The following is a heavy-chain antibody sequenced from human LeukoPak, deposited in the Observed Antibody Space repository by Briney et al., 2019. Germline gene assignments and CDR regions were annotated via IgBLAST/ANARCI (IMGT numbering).Heavy chain of an antibody. CDR2: IYSGRST. J-gene: IGHJ6*03. V-gene: IGHV3-53*01. CDR3: ARSSSTWYYYMDV. Sequence: GGSLRLSCAASEFTVSTNYMSWVRQAPGKGLEGGSVIYSGRSTYYADSVKGRLTISRDNSNNTLYLQMNSLRAEDTAVSYCARSSSTWYYYMDVWGKGTPVTVSS. CDR1: EFTVSTNY. D-gene: IGHD6-6*01.